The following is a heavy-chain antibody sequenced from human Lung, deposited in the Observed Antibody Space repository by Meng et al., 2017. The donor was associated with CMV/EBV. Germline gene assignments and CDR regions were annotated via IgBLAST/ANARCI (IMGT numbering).Heavy chain of an antibody. CDR3: ARDFLFDRLFIFDY. CDR1: GDSLIQYA. J-gene: IGHJ4*02. D-gene: IGHD3-9*01. Sequence: ACGDSLIQYAMSWVRQHPGQGREYMRYINLRKGDPIYAQGFAGRCAFCFEMSVITAYLQSYTLQADDSAVYYCARDFLFDRLFIFDYWGQGTLVTVSS. CDR2: INLRKGDP. V-gene: IGHV7-4-1*01.